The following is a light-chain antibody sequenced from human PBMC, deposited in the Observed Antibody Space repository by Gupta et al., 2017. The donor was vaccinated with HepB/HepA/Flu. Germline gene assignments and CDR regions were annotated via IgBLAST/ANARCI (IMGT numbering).Light chain of an antibody. CDR2: QVS. J-gene: IGKJ4*01. V-gene: IGKV1-5*03. CDR1: QSISGW. CDR3: LQYTSSPLT. Sequence: DIQMTQSPSTLSASVGDRVTITCPASQSISGWLDWYQQKPGKAPKLLIYQVSRLESGVPSRVSGSGSGTEFTLTISSLQPDDSATYYCLQYTSSPLTFGGGTELEIK.